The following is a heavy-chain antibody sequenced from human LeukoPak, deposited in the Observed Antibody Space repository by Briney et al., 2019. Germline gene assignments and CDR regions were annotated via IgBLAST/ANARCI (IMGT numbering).Heavy chain of an antibody. CDR1: GFTFSSYW. J-gene: IGHJ3*02. Sequence: GGSLRLSCAASGFTFSSYWMSWVRQAPGKGLEWVAVISYDGSNKYYADSVKGRFTISRDNSKNTLYLRMNSLRAEDTAVYYCAKLVRQYCSGGSCFAFDIWGQGTMVTVSS. D-gene: IGHD2-15*01. V-gene: IGHV3-30*18. CDR2: ISYDGSNK. CDR3: AKLVRQYCSGGSCFAFDI.